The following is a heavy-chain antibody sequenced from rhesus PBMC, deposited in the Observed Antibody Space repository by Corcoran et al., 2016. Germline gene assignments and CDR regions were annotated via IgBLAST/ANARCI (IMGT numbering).Heavy chain of an antibody. CDR2: ISGNSGIT. Sequence: QVQLQESGPGLVKPSETLSLTCAVSGASISTYWWTWIRQPPGKGLEWIGEISGNSGITSSNPSLRSRVTISKDASKIHFSLRLSSVTAADTAVYYCARLRVLTGGFIRVSDYWGQGVLVTVSS. CDR1: GASISTYW. CDR3: ARLRVLTGGFIRVSDY. J-gene: IGHJ4*01. V-gene: IGHV4-80*01. D-gene: IGHD3-34*01.